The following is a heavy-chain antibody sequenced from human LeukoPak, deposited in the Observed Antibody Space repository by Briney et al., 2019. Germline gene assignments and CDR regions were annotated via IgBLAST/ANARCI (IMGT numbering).Heavy chain of an antibody. V-gene: IGHV3-72*01. J-gene: IGHJ4*02. CDR2: TTNTPNAYTT. CDR1: GFTFTNHY. Sequence: GGSLTLSCAASGFTFTNHYMDWVRQAPGMGLEWIARTTNTPNAYTTAYAASVRGRFTVSRDDSKSLLHLQMSRLKTDDTAVYYCGRDTATAIDYWGRGTLVTVSS. D-gene: IGHD5-18*01. CDR3: GRDTATAIDY.